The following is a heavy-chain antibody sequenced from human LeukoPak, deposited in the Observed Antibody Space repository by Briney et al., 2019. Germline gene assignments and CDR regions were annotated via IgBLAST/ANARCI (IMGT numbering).Heavy chain of an antibody. CDR1: GGTFSSYA. CDR3: ARSPLERRFAWFDP. V-gene: IGHV1-69*01. D-gene: IGHD1-1*01. Sequence: SVKVSCKASGGTFSSYAISWVRQAPGQGLEWMGGIIPIFGTANYAQKFQGRVTITADESTSTAYMELSSLRSEDTAVYYCARSPLERRFAWFDPWGQRTLVTVSS. CDR2: IIPIFGTA. J-gene: IGHJ5*02.